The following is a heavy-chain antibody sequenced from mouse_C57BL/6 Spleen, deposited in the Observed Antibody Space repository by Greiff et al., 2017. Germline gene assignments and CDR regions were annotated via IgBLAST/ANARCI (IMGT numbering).Heavy chain of an antibody. CDR2: IDPNGGGT. CDR1: GYTFTSYW. V-gene: IGHV1-72*01. Sequence: QVQLQQPGAELVKPGASVKLSCKASGYTFTSYWMHWVKQRPGRGLEWIGRIDPNGGGTKYTQKFKGKATLTVDKPSSTAYMQLSSLTSEDSAVXCSARPAVYYGSSSWYFDVWGTGTTVTVSS. CDR3: ARPAVYYGSSSWYFDV. J-gene: IGHJ1*03. D-gene: IGHD1-1*01.